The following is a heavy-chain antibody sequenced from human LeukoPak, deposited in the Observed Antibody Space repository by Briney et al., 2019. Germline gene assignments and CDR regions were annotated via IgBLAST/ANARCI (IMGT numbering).Heavy chain of an antibody. D-gene: IGHD2-8*01. Sequence: TLSLTCTVSDGSSSSGSYDWSWIRQPAGKGLEWIGRIYTSGSTNYNPSLKSRVTISVDTSKNQFSLKLSSVTAADTAVYYCARGHCTNGVCYGDYYGMDVWGQGTTVTVSS. V-gene: IGHV4-61*02. CDR2: IYTSGST. CDR3: ARGHCTNGVCYGDYYGMDV. CDR1: DGSSSSGSYD. J-gene: IGHJ6*02.